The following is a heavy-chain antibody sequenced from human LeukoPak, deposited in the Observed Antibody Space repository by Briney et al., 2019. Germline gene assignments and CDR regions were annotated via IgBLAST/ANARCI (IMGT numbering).Heavy chain of an antibody. D-gene: IGHD2-21*02. CDR2: ISRNGGST. CDR3: ARDLRLKELAYCGGDCLDY. Sequence: PGGSLRLSCAASGFTFSNYAMHWVRQAPGKGLEYVSAISRNGGSTYYANSVKGRFTISRDNSKNTLYLQMGSLRAEDMAVYYCARDLRLKELAYCGGDCLDYWGQGTLVTVSS. CDR1: GFTFSNYA. J-gene: IGHJ4*02. V-gene: IGHV3-64*01.